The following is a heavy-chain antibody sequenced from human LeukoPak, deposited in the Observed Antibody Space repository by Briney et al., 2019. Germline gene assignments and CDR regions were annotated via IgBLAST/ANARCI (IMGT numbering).Heavy chain of an antibody. J-gene: IGHJ4*02. CDR3: ARDLAPAAPNGVGY. Sequence: GRSLRLSCAASGFSFSSYAMRWVRQAPGKGLEWVAVISYDGSNKYYADSVKGRFTISRDNSRNTLYLQMNSLRAEDTAMYYCARDLAPAAPNGVGYWGKGTLVTVSS. CDR1: GFSFSSYA. D-gene: IGHD2-2*01. V-gene: IGHV3-30*04. CDR2: ISYDGSNK.